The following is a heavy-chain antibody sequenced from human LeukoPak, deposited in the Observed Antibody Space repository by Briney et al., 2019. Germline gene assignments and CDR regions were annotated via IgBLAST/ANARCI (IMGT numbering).Heavy chain of an antibody. CDR1: GFTFSGSA. Sequence: GGSLRLSCAASGFTFSGSAMHWVRQASGKGLEWVGRIRSKANSYATAYAASVKGRFTISRDDSKNTAYLQMNSLKTEDTAVYYCTRHTVAAAGRDYWGRGTPVTVSS. V-gene: IGHV3-73*01. CDR2: IRSKANSYAT. D-gene: IGHD6-13*01. CDR3: TRHTVAAAGRDY. J-gene: IGHJ4*02.